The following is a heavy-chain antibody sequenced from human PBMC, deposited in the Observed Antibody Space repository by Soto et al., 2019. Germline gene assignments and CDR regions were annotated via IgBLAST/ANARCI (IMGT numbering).Heavy chain of an antibody. CDR2: IIPIFGTA. CDR3: ARRYSSSWNNWFDP. CDR1: GGTFSSYA. D-gene: IGHD6-13*01. V-gene: IGHV1-69*06. Sequence: SVKVSCKASGGTFSSYAISWVRQAPGQGLEWMGGIIPIFGTANYAQKFQGRVTITADKSTSTAYMGLSSLRSEDTAVYYCARRYSSSWNNWFDPWGQGTLVTVSS. J-gene: IGHJ5*02.